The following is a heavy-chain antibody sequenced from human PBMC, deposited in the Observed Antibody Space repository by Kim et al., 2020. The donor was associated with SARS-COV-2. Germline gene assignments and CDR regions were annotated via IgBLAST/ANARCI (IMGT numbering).Heavy chain of an antibody. V-gene: IGHV1-3*01. Sequence: ASVKVSCKASGYTFTTFAIQWVRQAPEQRLEWMGWIHPGNGNIKYSQHFQDRVTLTWDTSANTAYMEMSSLRSEDTAVYYCARDLVHTGFDYWGQGTLVAVSS. D-gene: IGHD5-18*01. CDR2: IHPGNGNI. J-gene: IGHJ4*02. CDR1: GYTFTTFA. CDR3: ARDLVHTGFDY.